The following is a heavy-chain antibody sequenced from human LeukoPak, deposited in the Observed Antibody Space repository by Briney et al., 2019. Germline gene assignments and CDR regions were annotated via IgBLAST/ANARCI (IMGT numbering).Heavy chain of an antibody. J-gene: IGHJ6*03. Sequence: SETLSLTCTVSGYSISSGYYWGWIRQPPGKGLEWIGSIYHSGSTYYDPSLKSRVTISVDTSKNQFSLKLSSVTAADTAVYYCARVNSSYDHSYYYYYYMDVWGKGTTVTVSS. V-gene: IGHV4-38-2*02. CDR2: IYHSGST. CDR3: ARVNSSYDHSYYYYYYMDV. D-gene: IGHD5-12*01. CDR1: GYSISSGYY.